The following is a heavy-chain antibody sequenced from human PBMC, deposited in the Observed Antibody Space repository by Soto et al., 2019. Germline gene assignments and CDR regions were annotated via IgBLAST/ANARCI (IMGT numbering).Heavy chain of an antibody. CDR2: ISYDGSNK. V-gene: IGHV3-30-3*01. J-gene: IGHJ4*02. Sequence: GCSLELCSASSVFTLSIYAMPWVRQAQGKGLEWVAVISYDGSNKYYADSVKGRFTISRDNSKNTLYLQMNSLRAEDTAVYYCARRTVYCSSTSCSPPYFDYWGQGTLVTVYS. CDR3: ARRTVYCSSTSCSPPYFDY. CDR1: VFTLSIYA. D-gene: IGHD2-2*01.